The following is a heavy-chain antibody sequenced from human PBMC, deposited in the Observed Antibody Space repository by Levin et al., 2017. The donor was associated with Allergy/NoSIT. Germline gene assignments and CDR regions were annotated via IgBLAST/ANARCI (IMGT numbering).Heavy chain of an antibody. CDR2: IKSETDGGTT. CDR3: ATSRGYYDSGGYWKYGGLDV. J-gene: IGHJ6*02. D-gene: IGHD3-22*01. CDR1: GFTFTYAW. V-gene: IGHV3-15*07. Sequence: PGGSLRLSCAASGFTFTYAWLNWVRQAPGKGLEWVGRIKSETDGGTTAYAAPVRGRFTISRDDSKNTLYLQVNSLKTDDTAEYHCATSRGYYDSGGYWKYGGLDVWGQGTTVTVSS.